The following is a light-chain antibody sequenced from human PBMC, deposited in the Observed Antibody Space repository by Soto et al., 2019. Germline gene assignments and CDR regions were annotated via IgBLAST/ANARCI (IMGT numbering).Light chain of an antibody. Sequence: DIVLTQSPGTLSLSPGERATLSCRAHQSVPRSYLAWYQQKPGQAPSLIIYDASKRATGIPARFSGSGSGTDFTLPISGLEPEDFAVYYGQQYGSSPPLSFGGGTKVEIK. CDR1: QSVPRSY. J-gene: IGKJ4*01. CDR2: DAS. V-gene: IGKV3-20*01. CDR3: QQYGSSPPLS.